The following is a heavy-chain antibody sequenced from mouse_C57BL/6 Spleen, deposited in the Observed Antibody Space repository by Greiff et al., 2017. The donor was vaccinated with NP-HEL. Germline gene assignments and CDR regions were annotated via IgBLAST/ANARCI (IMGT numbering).Heavy chain of an antibody. CDR1: GYAFSSSW. D-gene: IGHD2-10*02. J-gene: IGHJ4*01. CDR2: IYPGDGDT. V-gene: IGHV1-82*01. CDR3: ARERYEYYAMDY. Sequence: VKLQESGPELVKPGASVKISCKASGYAFSSSWMNWVKQRPGKGLEWIGRIYPGDGDTNYNGKFKGKATLTADKSSSTAYMQLSSLTSEDSAVYFCARERYEYYAMDYWGQGTSVTVSS.